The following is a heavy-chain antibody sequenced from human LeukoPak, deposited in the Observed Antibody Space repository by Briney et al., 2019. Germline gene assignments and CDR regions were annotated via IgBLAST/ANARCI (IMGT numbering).Heavy chain of an antibody. CDR3: RRYGREIFEY. V-gene: IGHV4-34*01. D-gene: IGHD5-18*01. CDR1: GGSFSGYY. CDR2: INHSGST. Sequence: SETLSLTCAVYGGSFSGYYWSWIRQPPGKGLEWIGEINHSGSTNYNPSLKSRVTISVDTSKNQFSLNLSSVTAADTAVYYCRRYGREIFEYWGQGTLVAVSS. J-gene: IGHJ4*02.